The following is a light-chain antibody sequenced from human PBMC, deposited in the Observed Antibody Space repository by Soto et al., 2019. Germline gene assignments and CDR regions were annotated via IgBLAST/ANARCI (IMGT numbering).Light chain of an antibody. V-gene: IGKV3-11*01. CDR3: QQRSHWPWT. CDR2: DAS. CDR1: QSVNNY. J-gene: IGKJ1*01. Sequence: ETLLTQSPATLSLSPGERATLSCRASQSVNNYLAWYQQKPGQAPRLLIYDASNRATGIPARFSGSGSGTDFTLTISSLEPEDFAVYYCQQRSHWPWTFGQGTKVDIK.